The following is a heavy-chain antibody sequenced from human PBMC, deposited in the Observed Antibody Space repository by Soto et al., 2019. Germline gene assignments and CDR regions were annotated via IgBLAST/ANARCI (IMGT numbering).Heavy chain of an antibody. CDR3: ARTDIVTTNWFDH. D-gene: IGHD5-12*01. V-gene: IGHV4-34*02. CDR2: INHRGST. Sequence: QVHLQQWGAGLLKPSETLSLTCAVYGESFIGYYWTWIRQPPGKGLEWIGEINHRGSTNYNPSLKSRVTISIATSKNQFSLKLSSVTAADTSVYYCARTDIVTTNWFDHWGQGTLVTVSS. J-gene: IGHJ5*02. CDR1: GESFIGYY.